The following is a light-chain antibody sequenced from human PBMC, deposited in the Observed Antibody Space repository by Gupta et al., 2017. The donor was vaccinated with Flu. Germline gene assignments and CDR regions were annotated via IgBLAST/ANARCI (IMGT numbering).Light chain of an antibody. CDR1: QSVLYSSNNKNY. CDR3: QQYYSTLFT. CDR2: WAS. J-gene: IGKJ2*01. V-gene: IGKV4-1*01. Sequence: DIVMTQPPDYLAVSLGERATINCKSSQSVLYSSNNKNYLAWYQQKPGQPPKLLIYWASTRESGVPDRFSDSGSGTDFTLTISSLQAEDVAVYYCQQYYSTLFTFGQGTKLEIK.